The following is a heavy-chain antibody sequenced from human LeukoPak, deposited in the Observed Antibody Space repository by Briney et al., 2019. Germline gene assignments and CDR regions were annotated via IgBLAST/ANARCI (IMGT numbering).Heavy chain of an antibody. CDR1: GGTFSSYA. CDR2: IIPIFGTA. CDR3: ASSITMVRGVGDY. J-gene: IGHJ4*02. V-gene: IGHV1-69*13. D-gene: IGHD3-10*01. Sequence: ASVKVSCKASGGTFSSYAISWVRQAPGQGLEWMGGIIPIFGTANYAQKFQGRVTITADESTSTAYMELSSLRSEDTAVYYCASSITMVRGVGDYWGQGTLVTVSS.